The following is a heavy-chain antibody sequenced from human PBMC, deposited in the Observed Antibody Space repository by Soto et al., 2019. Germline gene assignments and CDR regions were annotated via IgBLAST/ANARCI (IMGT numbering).Heavy chain of an antibody. J-gene: IGHJ5*01. Sequence: QVQLQESGPGLLKPLQTLSLTCKFSNAYINSVGFYWSRIRQHPGKGLEWIGYMFHSGSTLYNPSLNSRVTLSADTSKKQLSQNLRSVTVADTAVYYCARGGIAGHWFDSWGQGTLVTVSS. CDR2: MFHSGST. V-gene: IGHV4-31*03. D-gene: IGHD3-10*01. CDR3: ARGGIAGHWFDS. CDR1: NAYINSVGFY.